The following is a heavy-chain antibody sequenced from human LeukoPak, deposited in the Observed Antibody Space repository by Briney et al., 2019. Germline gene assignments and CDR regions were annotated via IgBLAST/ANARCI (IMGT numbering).Heavy chain of an antibody. CDR1: GFTFSSYS. J-gene: IGHJ4*02. D-gene: IGHD3-16*02. CDR2: ISSSSSYI. CDR3: ARKVISDFDY. Sequence: GGSLRLSCAASGFTFSSYSMNWVRQAPGKGLEWVSSISSSSSYIYYADSVKGRFTITRDNAKNSLYLQMNSLRAEDTAVYYCARKVISDFDYWGQGTLVTVSS. V-gene: IGHV3-21*01.